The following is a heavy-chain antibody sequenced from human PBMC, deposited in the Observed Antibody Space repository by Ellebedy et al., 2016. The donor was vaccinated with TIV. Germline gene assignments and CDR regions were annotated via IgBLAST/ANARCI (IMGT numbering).Heavy chain of an antibody. CDR3: ARASSSGYFGDY. D-gene: IGHD3-22*01. Sequence: SETLSLTCTVSGGSISSGGYYWSWIRQPPGKGLEWIGYIYYSGSTYCNPSLKSRVTISVDTSKHQFSLKLSSVTAADTAVYYCARASSSGYFGDYWGQGTLVTVSS. CDR1: GGSISSGGYY. V-gene: IGHV4-30-4*08. J-gene: IGHJ4*02. CDR2: IYYSGST.